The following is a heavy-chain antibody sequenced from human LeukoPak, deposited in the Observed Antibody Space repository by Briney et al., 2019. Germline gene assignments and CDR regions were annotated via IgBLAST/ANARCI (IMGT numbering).Heavy chain of an antibody. J-gene: IGHJ4*02. D-gene: IGHD3-22*01. CDR1: GFTFSSYW. CDR3: ARGGDMYYYDSSGYPPDY. CDR2: INSDGSST. V-gene: IGHV3-74*01. Sequence: GGSLRLSCAASGFTFSSYWMHWVRQAPGKGLVWVSRINSDGSSTSYADSVKGRFIISRDNAKNTLYLQMNSLRAEDTAVYYCARGGDMYYYDSSGYPPDYWGQGTLVTVSS.